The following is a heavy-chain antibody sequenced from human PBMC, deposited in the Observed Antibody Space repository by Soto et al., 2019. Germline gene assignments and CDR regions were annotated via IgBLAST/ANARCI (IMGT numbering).Heavy chain of an antibody. CDR2: INTDGSST. CDR1: GFSFSSYW. CDR3: AREVGTTWFDP. D-gene: IGHD1-1*01. V-gene: IGHV3-74*01. J-gene: IGHJ5*02. Sequence: EVQLVESGGGLVQPGGSLRLSCAASGFSFSSYWMHWVRQAPGKGLVWVSRINTDGSSTSYADSVKGRFTFSRDNVKNTLYLQMNSLRAEDTAVYYRAREVGTTWFDPWGQGTLVTVSS.